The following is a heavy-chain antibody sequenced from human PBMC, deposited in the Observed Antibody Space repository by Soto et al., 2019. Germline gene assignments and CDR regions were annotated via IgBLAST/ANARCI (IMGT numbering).Heavy chain of an antibody. D-gene: IGHD2-15*01. CDR1: GFTFSTYY. V-gene: IGHV3-7*01. CDR3: ARDRGYCSGGTCYAVLDY. J-gene: IGHJ4*02. CDR2: IKPDGSEK. Sequence: EVQLVESGGGFVQPGGSLRLSCAASGFTFSTYYMNWVRQAPGKGLEWVANIKPDGSEKNYVDSVKGRFTISRDNAKNSMYLQMNSLRAEDTAVYYCARDRGYCSGGTCYAVLDYWGQGILVTVSS.